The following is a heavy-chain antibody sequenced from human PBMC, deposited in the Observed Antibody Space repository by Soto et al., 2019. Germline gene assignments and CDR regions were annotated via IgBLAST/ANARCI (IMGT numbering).Heavy chain of an antibody. CDR1: GGSFSGYY. V-gene: IGHV4-34*02. J-gene: IGHJ5*02. CDR2: INHSGST. D-gene: IGHD3-3*01. Sequence: QVHLQQWGAGLLKPSETLSLTCAVYGGSFSGYYWSWIRQPPGKGLEWIGEINHSGSTNLNPSLKSRVTISVDTSTSQFSLKLSSVTAADTAVYYCARLNSATYYDFWSWGQGTLVTVSS. CDR3: ARLNSATYYDFWS.